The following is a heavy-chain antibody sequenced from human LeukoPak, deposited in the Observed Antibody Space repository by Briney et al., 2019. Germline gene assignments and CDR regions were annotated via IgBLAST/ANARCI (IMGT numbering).Heavy chain of an antibody. CDR1: GFTFSSYS. J-gene: IGHJ3*02. V-gene: IGHV3-21*01. Sequence: PGGSLRLSCAASGFTFSSYSMNWVRQALGKGLEWVSPISSRSSYIYYADSVKGRFTISRDNAKNSLYLQMNSLRAEDTAVYYCARDLAGGWYDAFDIWGQGTMVTVSS. CDR2: ISSRSSYI. D-gene: IGHD6-19*01. CDR3: ARDLAGGWYDAFDI.